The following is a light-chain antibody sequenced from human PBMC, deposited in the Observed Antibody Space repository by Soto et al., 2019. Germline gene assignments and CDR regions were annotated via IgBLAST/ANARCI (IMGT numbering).Light chain of an antibody. CDR1: QSIRSH. CDR2: AAS. CDR3: HQSYSSWT. V-gene: IGKV1-39*01. Sequence: DVQMTQSPSSLSASVGDRVTITCRASQSIRSHLNWYQQKPGKSPNLLIYAASNLHSGVPSRFSGSGSGTDFTLTISSLQPEDFGTFYCHQSYSSWTFGQGTKVDIK. J-gene: IGKJ1*01.